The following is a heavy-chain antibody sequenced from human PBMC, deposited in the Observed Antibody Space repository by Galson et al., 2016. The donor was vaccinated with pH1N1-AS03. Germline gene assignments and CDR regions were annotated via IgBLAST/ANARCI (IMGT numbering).Heavy chain of an antibody. CDR1: GYTFTDYY. Sequence: SVKVSCKASGYTFTDYYINWVRLAPGQGLEWMGRINPQSGFTNYAQAFQGRVTMTRDSSINTVYIELSSLTSDDTAIYYCARRGSQNGYLGDHFDYWGQGTLSPSPQ. V-gene: IGHV1-2*06. CDR3: ARRGSQNGYLGDHFDY. D-gene: IGHD5-24*01. CDR2: INPQSGFT. J-gene: IGHJ4*02.